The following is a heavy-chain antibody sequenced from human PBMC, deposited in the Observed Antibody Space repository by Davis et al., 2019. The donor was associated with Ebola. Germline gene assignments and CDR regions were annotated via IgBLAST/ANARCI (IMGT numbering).Heavy chain of an antibody. V-gene: IGHV3-7*03. D-gene: IGHD6-6*01. CDR3: AKEKYSSSSFAIYY. Sequence: GESLKISCGASGFTFSRYWMSWVRQAPGKGLEWVANIKRDGSEIYYVDSVKGRFTISRDNSKNTLYLQMNSLRAEDTAVYYCAKEKYSSSSFAIYYWGQGTLVTVSS. CDR1: GFTFSRYW. J-gene: IGHJ4*02. CDR2: IKRDGSEI.